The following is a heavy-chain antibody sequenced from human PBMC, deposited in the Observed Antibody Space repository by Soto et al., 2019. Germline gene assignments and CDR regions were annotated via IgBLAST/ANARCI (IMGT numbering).Heavy chain of an antibody. CDR3: ARDPGSSYGPPDY. CDR2: VTFEGSNK. D-gene: IGHD5-18*01. V-gene: IGHV3-30*03. CDR1: GFTFSSYG. J-gene: IGHJ4*02. Sequence: GGSLRLSCAASGFTFSSYGMHWVRQAPGKGLEWVAVVTFEGSNKYYADSVRGRFTISRDNSKNSLYLQMNSLRDEDTAVYYCARDPGSSYGPPDYWGQGTLVTVSS.